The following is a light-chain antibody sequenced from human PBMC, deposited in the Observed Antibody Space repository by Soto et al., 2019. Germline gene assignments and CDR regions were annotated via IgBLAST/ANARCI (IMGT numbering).Light chain of an antibody. CDR1: QTISSAH. CDR3: HHYATSDMDT. CDR2: GAS. Sequence: ETVLTQSPGTLSLSPGERATLSCRASQTISSAHLAWYQQKSGQAPRLLIYGASSRATDIPDRFSGSGSGIDFTLTITRLEPEDFAVYYCHHYATSDMDTFGQGTKLEIK. V-gene: IGKV3-20*01. J-gene: IGKJ2*01.